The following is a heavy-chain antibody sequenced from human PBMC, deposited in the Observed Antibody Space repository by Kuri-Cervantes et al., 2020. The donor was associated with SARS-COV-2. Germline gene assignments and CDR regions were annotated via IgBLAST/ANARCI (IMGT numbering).Heavy chain of an antibody. V-gene: IGHV3-9*01. CDR2: ISWNSGSI. Sequence: SLKISCAASGFTFDDYAMHWVRQAPGKGLEWVSGISWNSGSIGYADSVKGRFTISRDNAKNPLYLRMNSLRAEDTALYYCAKDRMVQGVIRGTAFDPWGQGTLVTVSS. J-gene: IGHJ5*02. CDR1: GFTFDDYA. CDR3: AKDRMVQGVIRGTAFDP. D-gene: IGHD3-10*01.